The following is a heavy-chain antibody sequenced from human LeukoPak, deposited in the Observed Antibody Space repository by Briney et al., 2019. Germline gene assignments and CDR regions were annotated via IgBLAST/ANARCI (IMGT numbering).Heavy chain of an antibody. D-gene: IGHD3-3*01. Sequence: GESLKISYKGSGYSFTNYWIGWVRQMPGKGLEWMGIIYPGDSDTRYSPSFQGQVTISADKSISTAHLQWSSLKASDTAMYYCARRGYEKAFDLWGQGTMVTVSS. V-gene: IGHV5-51*01. CDR3: ARRGYEKAFDL. J-gene: IGHJ3*01. CDR2: IYPGDSDT. CDR1: GYSFTNYW.